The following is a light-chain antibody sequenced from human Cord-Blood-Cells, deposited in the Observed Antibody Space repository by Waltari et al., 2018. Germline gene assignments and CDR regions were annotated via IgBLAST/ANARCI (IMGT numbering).Light chain of an antibody. J-gene: IGLJ3*02. CDR1: SSDVGSYNL. Sequence: QSALTQPASVSGSPGQSITISCTGTSSDVGSYNLVSWYQQHPGKAPKLMIYEGSKRPSGVSNRVSGSKSGNTAALTSSGRQAEDEADYYCCSYAGSSTGVFGGGTKLTVL. V-gene: IGLV2-23*01. CDR2: EGS. CDR3: CSYAGSSTGV.